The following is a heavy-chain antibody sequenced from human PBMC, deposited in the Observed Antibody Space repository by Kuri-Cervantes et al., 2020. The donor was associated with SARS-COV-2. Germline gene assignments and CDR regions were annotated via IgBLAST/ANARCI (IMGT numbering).Heavy chain of an antibody. CDR3: AGSHITTYYYYYMKV. Sequence: GSLRLSCTVSGASINDYYWTWIRQPAGQGLEWIGRIYSSGSTNYNPSLKSRVTMSIDTSTNQFSLRLTSVTAADTAVYYCAGSHITTYYYYYMKVWGKGTTVTVSS. J-gene: IGHJ6*03. CDR1: GASINDYY. V-gene: IGHV4-4*07. D-gene: IGHD1-20*01. CDR2: IYSSGST.